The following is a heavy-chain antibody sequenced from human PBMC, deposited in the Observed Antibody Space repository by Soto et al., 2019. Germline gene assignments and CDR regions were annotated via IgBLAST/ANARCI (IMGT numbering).Heavy chain of an antibody. CDR1: GYPLTAKY. D-gene: IGHD6-13*01. CDR2: INPSSGGT. Sequence: QVQLVQSGAEVKKPGASVKVSCKASGYPLTAKYLHWVRQAPGQGLEWMGWINPSSGGTKEAQKSRGRVTMTRDTSISAAYMELSRLTSDDTAVYYCAKGGSSWTEWFDTWGQGTLVTVSS. CDR3: AKGGSSWTEWFDT. J-gene: IGHJ5*02. V-gene: IGHV1-2*02.